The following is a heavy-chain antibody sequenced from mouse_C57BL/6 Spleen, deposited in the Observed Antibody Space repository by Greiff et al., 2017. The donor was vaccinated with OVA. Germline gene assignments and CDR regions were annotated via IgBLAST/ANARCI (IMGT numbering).Heavy chain of an antibody. Sequence: QVQLQQPGAELVKPGASVKLSCKASGYTFTSYWMQWVKQRPGQGLEWIGEIDPSDSYTNYNQKFKGKATLTVDTSSSTAYMQLSSLTSEDSAVYYCARRVYGYDGYAMDYWGQGTSVTVSS. V-gene: IGHV1-50*01. CDR1: GYTFTSYW. CDR2: IDPSDSYT. J-gene: IGHJ4*01. CDR3: ARRVYGYDGYAMDY. D-gene: IGHD2-2*01.